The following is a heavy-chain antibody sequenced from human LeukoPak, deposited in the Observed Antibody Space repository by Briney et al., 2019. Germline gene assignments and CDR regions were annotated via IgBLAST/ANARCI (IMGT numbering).Heavy chain of an antibody. CDR2: ISAYNGNT. CDR1: GYTLTSHD. V-gene: IGHV1-18*01. D-gene: IGHD6-13*01. J-gene: IGHJ3*02. CDR3: ARLEGYDAFDI. Sequence: GASVKVSCKASGYTLTSHDINWVRQAPGQGLEWMGWISAYNGNTNYAQKLQGRVTMTTDTSTSTAYMELRSLRSDDTAVYYCARLEGYDAFDIWGQGTMVTVSS.